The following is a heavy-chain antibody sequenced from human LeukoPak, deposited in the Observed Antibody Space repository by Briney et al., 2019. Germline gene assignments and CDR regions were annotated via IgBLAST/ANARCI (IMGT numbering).Heavy chain of an antibody. Sequence: PGGSLRLSCAASGFTFSSYAMSWVRQAPGKGLEWVSSIGGSGGSTYYADSVKGRFTISRDNSKNTLYLQMNSLRAEDTAVYYCANDYGGIDYWGQGTLVTVSS. CDR2: IGGSGGST. V-gene: IGHV3-23*01. D-gene: IGHD4-23*01. J-gene: IGHJ4*02. CDR3: ANDYGGIDY. CDR1: GFTFSSYA.